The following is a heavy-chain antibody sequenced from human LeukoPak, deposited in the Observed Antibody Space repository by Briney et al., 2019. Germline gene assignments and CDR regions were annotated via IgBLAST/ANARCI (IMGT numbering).Heavy chain of an antibody. CDR2: ISAYNGNT. CDR1: GYTFTSYG. D-gene: IGHD2/OR15-2a*01. V-gene: IGHV1-18*01. Sequence: ASVKVSCKASGYTFTSYGISWVRQAPGQGLEWMGWISAYNGNTNYAQKFQGRVTMTRDTSISTAYMELSRLRSDDTAVYYCASNTDTDAFDIWGQGTMVTVSS. J-gene: IGHJ3*02. CDR3: ASNTDTDAFDI.